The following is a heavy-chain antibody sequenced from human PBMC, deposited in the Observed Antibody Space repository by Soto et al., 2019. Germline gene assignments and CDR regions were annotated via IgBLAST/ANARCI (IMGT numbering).Heavy chain of an antibody. D-gene: IGHD2-2*01. Sequence: ASVKVSCKASGYTFTSYCISWVRQAPGQGLEWMGWISAYNGNTNYAQKLQGRVTMTTDTSTSTAYMELRSLRSDDTAVYYCARNIVVVPAALNWFDPWGQGALVTVSS. J-gene: IGHJ5*02. CDR1: GYTFTSYC. V-gene: IGHV1-18*04. CDR2: ISAYNGNT. CDR3: ARNIVVVPAALNWFDP.